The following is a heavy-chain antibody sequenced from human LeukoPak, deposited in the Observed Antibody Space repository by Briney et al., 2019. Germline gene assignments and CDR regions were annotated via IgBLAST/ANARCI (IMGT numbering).Heavy chain of an antibody. Sequence: QSGGSLRLSCAVSGFTFNSYWMSWVRQTPGKGLEWVANINQDGGEKYYVDSVEGRFTVSRHNAKNSLYLQMNSLRDEDTAVYYCAREARASSGWYEEYNGMDVWAKGPRSPSL. CDR2: INQDGGEK. J-gene: IGHJ6*02. V-gene: IGHV3-7*01. D-gene: IGHD6-19*01. CDR1: GFTFNSYW. CDR3: AREARASSGWYEEYNGMDV.